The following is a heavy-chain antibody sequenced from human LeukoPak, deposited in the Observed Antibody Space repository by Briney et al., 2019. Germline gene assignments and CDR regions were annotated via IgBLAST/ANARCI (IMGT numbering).Heavy chain of an antibody. Sequence: SETLSLTCTVSGGSISSYYWSWIRQPAGKGLEWIGRIYSTGSTNYNPSLKSRVTMSVDTSKNQFSLRLRSVTAADTAVYYCATQIASAGTAGFDFWGQGALVTVSS. CDR1: GGSISSYY. J-gene: IGHJ4*02. CDR2: IYSTGST. D-gene: IGHD6-13*01. CDR3: ATQIASAGTAGFDF. V-gene: IGHV4-4*07.